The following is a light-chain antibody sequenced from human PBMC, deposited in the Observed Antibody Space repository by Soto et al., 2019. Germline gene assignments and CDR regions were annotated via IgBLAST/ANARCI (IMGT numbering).Light chain of an antibody. V-gene: IGLV8-61*01. CDR1: SGSVSTDHY. J-gene: IGLJ2*01. Sequence: QTVVTQAPSFSVSPGGTVTLTCGLSSGSVSTDHYPSWYQQTPGQAPRTLMYSTNSRSSGVPDRFSGSILGNKAALTITGAQADDESDYYCVLYMGLGISLFGGGTKVTVL. CDR3: VLYMGLGISL. CDR2: STN.